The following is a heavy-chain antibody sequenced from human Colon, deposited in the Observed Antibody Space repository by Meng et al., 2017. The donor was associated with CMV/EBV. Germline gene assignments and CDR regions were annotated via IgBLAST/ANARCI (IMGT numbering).Heavy chain of an antibody. Sequence: VRLVEAGGRLMRPGGSLRLSCTVSGFTVSSHYLSWVRQAPGKGLEWVSVIYSGGSTYYADSVKGRFTISGDNAENTLYLQMDSLRVDDTAVYYCAAQRRAGFDSWGQGTLVTVSS. D-gene: IGHD5-24*01. CDR1: GFTVSSHY. J-gene: IGHJ5*01. CDR3: AAQRRAGFDS. CDR2: IYSGGST. V-gene: IGHV3-53*01.